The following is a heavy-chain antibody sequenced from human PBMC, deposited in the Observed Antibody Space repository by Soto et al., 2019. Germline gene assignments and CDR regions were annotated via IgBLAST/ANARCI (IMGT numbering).Heavy chain of an antibody. CDR3: ARSDIMVRGVIR. J-gene: IGHJ4*02. V-gene: IGHV4-31*03. CDR1: GGSISSGGYY. CDR2: IYYSGST. Sequence: LSLTCTVSGGSISSGGYYWSWIRQHPGKGLEWIGYIYYSGSTYYNPSLKSRVTISVDTSKNQFSLKLSSVTAADTAVYYCARSDIMVRGVIRWGQGTLVTVSS. D-gene: IGHD3-10*01.